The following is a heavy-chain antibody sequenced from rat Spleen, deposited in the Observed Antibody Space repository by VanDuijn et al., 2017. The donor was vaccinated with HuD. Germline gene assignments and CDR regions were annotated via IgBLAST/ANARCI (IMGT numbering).Heavy chain of an antibody. J-gene: IGHJ1*01. CDR3: TTPKLRRTPYWYFDF. Sequence: EVQLVESGGGLVQPGRSMKLSCAASGLTFSNYDMAWVRQAPTKGLEWVASISYDGSITYYRDSVKGRFTISRDNAKSTLYLQMDSLRSEDTATYYCTTPKLRRTPYWYFDFWGPGTMVTVSS. CDR2: ISYDGSIT. D-gene: IGHD1-11*01. V-gene: IGHV5-20*01. CDR1: GLTFSNYD.